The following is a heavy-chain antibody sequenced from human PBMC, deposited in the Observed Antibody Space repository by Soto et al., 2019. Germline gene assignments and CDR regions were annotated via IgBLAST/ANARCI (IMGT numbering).Heavy chain of an antibody. J-gene: IGHJ6*02. V-gene: IGHV1-18*01. CDR1: GYTFTSYG. CDR3: ARDLTVKDYYYAMDV. D-gene: IGHD4-17*01. CDR2: ISAYNGNT. Sequence: ASVKVSCKASGYTFTSYGISWVRQAPGQGLEWMGWISAYNGNTNYAQKLQGRVTMTTDTSTSTAYMKLRSLRSDDTAVYYCARDLTVKDYYYAMDVWGQGTTVTVSS.